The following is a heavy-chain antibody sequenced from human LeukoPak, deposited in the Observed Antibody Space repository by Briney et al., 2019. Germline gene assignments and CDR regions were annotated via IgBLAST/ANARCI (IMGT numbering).Heavy chain of an antibody. CDR3: ARESYGGTGRSGGQYVV. J-gene: IGHJ4*02. Sequence: GASVKVSCKASGYTFTSYYMHWVRQAPGQGLEWMGIINPSGGSTSYAQKFQGRVTMTRDTSTSTVYMELSSLRSEDTAVYYRARESYGGTGRSGGQYVVWGQGTLVTVSS. V-gene: IGHV1-46*03. D-gene: IGHD4-23*01. CDR2: INPSGGST. CDR1: GYTFTSYY.